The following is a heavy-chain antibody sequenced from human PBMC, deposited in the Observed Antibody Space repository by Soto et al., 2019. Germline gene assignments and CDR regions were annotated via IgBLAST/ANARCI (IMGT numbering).Heavy chain of an antibody. Sequence: GGSLRLSCAASGFTFSSYGMHWVRQAPGKGLEWVAVISYDGSNKYYADSVKGRFTISRDNSKNTLYLQMNSLRAEDTAVYYCAKDFRSMIVVVPLYYLDYWGQGTLVTVSS. CDR1: GFTFSSYG. CDR2: ISYDGSNK. D-gene: IGHD3-22*01. V-gene: IGHV3-30*18. J-gene: IGHJ4*02. CDR3: AKDFRSMIVVVPLYYLDY.